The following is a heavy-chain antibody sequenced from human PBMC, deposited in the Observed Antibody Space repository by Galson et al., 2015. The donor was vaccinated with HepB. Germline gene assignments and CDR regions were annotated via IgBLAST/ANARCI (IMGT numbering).Heavy chain of an antibody. CDR2: ISAYNGNT. J-gene: IGHJ3*02. Sequence: SVKVSCKASGYTFTSYGISWVRQAPGQGLEWMGWISAYNGNTNYAQKLQGRVTMTTDTSTSTAYMELRSLRSDDTAVYYCAREMGGGYCSGGSCYLVAFDIWAKGQWSPSLQ. D-gene: IGHD2-15*01. CDR1: GYTFTSYG. V-gene: IGHV1-18*01. CDR3: AREMGGGYCSGGSCYLVAFDI.